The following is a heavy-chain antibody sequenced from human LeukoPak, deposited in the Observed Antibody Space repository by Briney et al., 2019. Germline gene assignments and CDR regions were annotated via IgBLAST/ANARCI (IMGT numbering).Heavy chain of an antibody. Sequence: GESLKISCRGSGYSFTSDWIGWVRQMPGKDLEWMGIIYPGDSETRYSPSFLGQVTISADKSINAAYLQWSSLMASDTAIYYCARVAYGSWSYDFRAEYHFDFWGQGTLVTVSS. J-gene: IGHJ4*02. CDR3: ARVAYGSWSYDFRAEYHFDF. CDR1: GYSFTSDW. V-gene: IGHV5-51*01. D-gene: IGHD3-10*01. CDR2: IYPGDSET.